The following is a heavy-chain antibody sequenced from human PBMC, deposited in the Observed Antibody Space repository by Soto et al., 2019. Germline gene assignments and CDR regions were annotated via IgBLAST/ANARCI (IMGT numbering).Heavy chain of an antibody. CDR2: INAYNGNT. Sequence: QVQLVQSGAEVKNLGASVKVSCKASGYRFTSYGIGWVRQAPGQGLEWMGWINAYNGNTNYAQNLQGRVTLTTDTSTSTAYMELRSLRSNDTAVYYCAMVDVYVTPSPQDVWGQGTTVTVSS. V-gene: IGHV1-18*01. D-gene: IGHD3-16*01. J-gene: IGHJ6*02. CDR3: AMVDVYVTPSPQDV. CDR1: GYRFTSYG.